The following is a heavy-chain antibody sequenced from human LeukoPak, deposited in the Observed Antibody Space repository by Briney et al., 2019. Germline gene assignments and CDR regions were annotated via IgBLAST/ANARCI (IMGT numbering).Heavy chain of an antibody. CDR1: GFTFSSYS. CDR3: ARGGRGDIRGYYVLFDY. D-gene: IGHD3-22*01. Sequence: PGGSLRLSCAASGFTFSSYSMNWVRQAPGKGLEWVSSISSSSSYIYYADSVKGRFTISRDNAKNSLYLQMNSLRAEDTAVYYCARGGRGDIRGYYVLFDYWGQGTLVTVSS. V-gene: IGHV3-21*01. J-gene: IGHJ4*02. CDR2: ISSSSSYI.